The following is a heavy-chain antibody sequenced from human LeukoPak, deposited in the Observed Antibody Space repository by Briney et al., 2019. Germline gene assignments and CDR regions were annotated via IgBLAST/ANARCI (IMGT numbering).Heavy chain of an antibody. CDR1: GGTFSDYA. J-gene: IGHJ5*02. CDR3: ARDLGGSTWHVGFDP. V-gene: IGHV1-69*13. D-gene: IGHD6-13*01. CDR2: IIPIFGTT. Sequence: SVKVSCKASGGTFSDYAINWVRQAPGQGLEWMGRIIPIFGTTNYAQKFQARVTIIADGSTSTAYMELSSLRSEDTAVYYCARDLGGSTWHVGFDPWGQGTLVTVSS.